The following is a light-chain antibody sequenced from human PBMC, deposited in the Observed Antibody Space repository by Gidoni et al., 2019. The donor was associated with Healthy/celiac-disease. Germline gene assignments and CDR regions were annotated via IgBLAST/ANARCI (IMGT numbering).Light chain of an antibody. CDR1: SSYVGGYNY. CDR3: SSYAGSNTV. CDR2: EVS. J-gene: IGLJ2*01. Sequence: QSALTHPPSAPGSPGQSVTISCTGTSSYVGGYNYVSWYQQHPGKAPKLMIYEVSKRPSGVPDRFSGSKSVNTASLTVSGLQAEDEADYYCSSYAGSNTVFGGGTKLTVL. V-gene: IGLV2-8*01.